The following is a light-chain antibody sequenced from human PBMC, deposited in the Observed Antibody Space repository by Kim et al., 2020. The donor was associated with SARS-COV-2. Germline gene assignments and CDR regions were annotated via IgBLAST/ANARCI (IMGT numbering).Light chain of an antibody. CDR3: NSRDKSGDHVV. J-gene: IGLJ2*01. CDR1: SLRTYY. CDR2: GKN. Sequence: SSELTQDPAVSVALGQTVRITCQGDSLRTYYASWYQQKPGQAPILVIYGKNNRPSGIPDRFSGSSPGNTASLTVTGAQAVDEADYYCNSRDKSGDHVVFGGGTQLTVL. V-gene: IGLV3-19*01.